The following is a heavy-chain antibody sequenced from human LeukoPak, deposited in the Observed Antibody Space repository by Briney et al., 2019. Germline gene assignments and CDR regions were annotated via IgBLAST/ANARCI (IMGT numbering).Heavy chain of an antibody. CDR1: VFTFSSYG. Sequence: GGSLRLSCAPSVFTFSSYGMHWVRQAPGKGREWVAVISYEGSNKYYADSVKGRFTISRDNSKNTLYLQKNSLRAEDTAVYYCAKDPRRAVAGNPHSWGQGTLVTVSS. CDR2: ISYEGSNK. V-gene: IGHV3-30*18. CDR3: AKDPRRAVAGNPHS. J-gene: IGHJ5*02. D-gene: IGHD6-19*01.